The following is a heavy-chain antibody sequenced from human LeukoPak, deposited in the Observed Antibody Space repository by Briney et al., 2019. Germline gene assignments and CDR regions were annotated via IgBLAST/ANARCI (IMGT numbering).Heavy chain of an antibody. CDR1: GDSICSSSHY. Sequence: PSETLSLTCTVSGDSICSSSHYGGWIRQPPGKGLEWIGSFHYSGNTYYNPSLKSRVTISVDTSKNQFSLKVSSVTAADTAVYSCARHRAGTFYDAFDIWGLGTMVTVSS. CDR2: FHYSGNT. CDR3: ARHRAGTFYDAFDI. V-gene: IGHV4-39*01. J-gene: IGHJ3*02. D-gene: IGHD4/OR15-4a*01.